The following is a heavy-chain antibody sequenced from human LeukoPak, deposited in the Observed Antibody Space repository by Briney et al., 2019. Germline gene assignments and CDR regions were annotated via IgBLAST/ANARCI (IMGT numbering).Heavy chain of an antibody. V-gene: IGHV3-21*01. Sequence: GGSLRLSCAASGFTFSSYSMNWVRQAPGKGLEWVSSISSSSSYIYYADSVKGRFTISRDNAKNSLYLQMNSLGAEDTAVYYCARGSSSAFDIWGQGTMVTVSS. J-gene: IGHJ3*02. CDR1: GFTFSSYS. CDR3: ARGSSSAFDI. CDR2: ISSSSSYI. D-gene: IGHD3-10*01.